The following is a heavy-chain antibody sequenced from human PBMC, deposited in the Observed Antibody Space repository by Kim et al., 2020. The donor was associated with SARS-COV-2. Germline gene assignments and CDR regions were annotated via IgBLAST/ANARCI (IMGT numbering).Heavy chain of an antibody. CDR3: ARHMGAATGDAFDI. Sequence: PSFQGKVTISADKSISTAYLQWSSLKASDTAMYYCARHMGAATGDAFDIWGQGTMVTVSS. J-gene: IGHJ3*02. V-gene: IGHV5-51*01. D-gene: IGHD1-26*01.